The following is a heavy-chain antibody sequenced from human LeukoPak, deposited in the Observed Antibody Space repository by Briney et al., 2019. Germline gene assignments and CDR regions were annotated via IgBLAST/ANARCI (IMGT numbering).Heavy chain of an antibody. J-gene: IGHJ4*02. CDR1: GFTFSDAW. CDR3: TTDPPKYCSSTSCPTGY. D-gene: IGHD2-2*01. Sequence: GGSLRLSCAASGFTFSDAWMSWVRQAPGKGLEWVGRIKSKTDGGTTDYAAPVKGRFTISRDDSKNTLYLQMSGLKTEDTAVYYCTTDPPKYCSSTSCPTGYWGQGTLVTVSS. V-gene: IGHV3-15*01. CDR2: IKSKTDGGTT.